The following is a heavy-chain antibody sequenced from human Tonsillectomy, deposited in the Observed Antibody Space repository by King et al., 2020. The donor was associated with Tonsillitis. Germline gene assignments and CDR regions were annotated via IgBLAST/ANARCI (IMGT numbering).Heavy chain of an antibody. Sequence: QLVQSGGGVVQPGRSLRLSCAASGFTFSSNGIHWVRQAPGKGLEWVAVISSDGRNKDYADSVKGRFTISRDNSKNTLYLQMNSLRAEDTAVYYCAKESPLSYSSSSLDYWGQGTLVTVSS. CDR2: ISSDGRNK. J-gene: IGHJ4*02. V-gene: IGHV3-30*18. D-gene: IGHD6-6*01. CDR1: GFTFSSNG. CDR3: AKESPLSYSSSSLDY.